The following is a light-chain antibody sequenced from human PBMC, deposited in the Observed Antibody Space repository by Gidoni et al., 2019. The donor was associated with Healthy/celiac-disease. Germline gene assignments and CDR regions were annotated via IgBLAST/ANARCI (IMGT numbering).Light chain of an antibody. CDR3: QQRYSTPVQ. J-gene: IGKJ2*01. Sequence: DIQTTQSPSSLSASVGDRVTITCRASQSISSYLNWYQQKPGKAPKLLIYAGSSLRSGVPSRFSGSGSGTDFTLTISSLQPEDFATYYCQQRYSTPVQFGQGTKLEIK. V-gene: IGKV1-39*01. CDR2: AGS. CDR1: QSISSY.